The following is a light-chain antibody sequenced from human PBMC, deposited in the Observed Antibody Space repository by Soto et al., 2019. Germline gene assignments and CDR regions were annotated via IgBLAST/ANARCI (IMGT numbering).Light chain of an antibody. CDR2: AAS. V-gene: IGKV1-12*01. Sequence: DLQMTQSPSSVSASVGDRVTITCRASQDINNWVAWYQQKPGKAPKLLIYAASSLQRGVPSRFSGSGSGTFFTLTISSLQPEDFATYYCQQPKSFPLTFGGGTNVEIK. CDR3: QQPKSFPLT. J-gene: IGKJ4*01. CDR1: QDINNW.